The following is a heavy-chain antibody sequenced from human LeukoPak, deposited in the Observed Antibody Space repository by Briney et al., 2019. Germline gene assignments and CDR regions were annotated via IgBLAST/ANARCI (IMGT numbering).Heavy chain of an antibody. J-gene: IGHJ4*02. Sequence: SETLSLTCTVSGGSISSYYWSWIRQPPGKGLEWIGYIYYSGSTNYNPSLKSRVTISVDTSKNQFSQKLSSVTAADTAVYYCARTPYYYDSSGYTGPYFDYWGQGTLVTVSS. CDR2: IYYSGST. CDR3: ARTPYYYDSSGYTGPYFDY. D-gene: IGHD3-22*01. V-gene: IGHV4-59*01. CDR1: GGSISSYY.